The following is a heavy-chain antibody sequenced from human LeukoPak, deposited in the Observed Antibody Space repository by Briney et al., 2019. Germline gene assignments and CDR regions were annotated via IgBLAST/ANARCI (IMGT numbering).Heavy chain of an antibody. D-gene: IGHD3-22*01. Sequence: ASVEVSCKASGYTFTGYYMHWVRQAPGQGLEWMGWINPNSGGTNYAQKFQGRVTMTRDTSISTAYMELSRLRSDDTAVYYCARVARDSSGYYSADYWGQGTLVTVSS. CDR2: INPNSGGT. CDR1: GYTFTGYY. J-gene: IGHJ4*02. CDR3: ARVARDSSGYYSADY. V-gene: IGHV1-2*02.